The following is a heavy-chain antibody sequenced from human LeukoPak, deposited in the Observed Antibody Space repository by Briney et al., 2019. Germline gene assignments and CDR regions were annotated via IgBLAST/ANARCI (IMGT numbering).Heavy chain of an antibody. J-gene: IGHJ4*02. Sequence: GGSLRLSCSASGFTFSNYGTHWVRQAPGKGLEWLAVISYDGSNKYYADSVKGRFTISRDNSKNTLYLQMNSLRAGDTAVYYCAKRQLGHIDYWGQGTLVTVSS. CDR3: AKRQLGHIDY. CDR2: ISYDGSNK. CDR1: GFTFSNYG. V-gene: IGHV3-30*18. D-gene: IGHD6-6*01.